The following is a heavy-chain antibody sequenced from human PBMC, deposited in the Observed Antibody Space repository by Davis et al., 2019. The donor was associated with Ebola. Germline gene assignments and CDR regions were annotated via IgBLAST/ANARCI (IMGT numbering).Heavy chain of an antibody. CDR2: INRDGTTT. V-gene: IGHV3-74*01. CDR1: GFIFSDYW. D-gene: IGHD3-9*01. CDR3: GKDLTPGGLEV. J-gene: IGHJ6*02. Sequence: GESLKISCATSGFIFSDYWMHWVRQDPGKGLVWVSRINRDGTTTAYADSVRGRFTISRDNAKTSLYLQMNTLRPEDTALYYCGKDLTPGGLEVWGQGTTVTVSS.